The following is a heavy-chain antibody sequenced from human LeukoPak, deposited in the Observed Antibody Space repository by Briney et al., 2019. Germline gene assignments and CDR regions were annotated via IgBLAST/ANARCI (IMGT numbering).Heavy chain of an antibody. CDR1: GFTFSSYS. J-gene: IGHJ3*02. D-gene: IGHD3-22*01. V-gene: IGHV3-48*01. Sequence: GGSLRLSCAASGFTFSSYSMNWVRQAPGKGLEWVSYISSSSSTIYYAGSVKGRFTISRDNAKNSLYLQMNSLRAEDTAVYYCAGQVYYDSSGYYVRNAFDIWGQGTMVTVSS. CDR2: ISSSSSTI. CDR3: AGQVYYDSSGYYVRNAFDI.